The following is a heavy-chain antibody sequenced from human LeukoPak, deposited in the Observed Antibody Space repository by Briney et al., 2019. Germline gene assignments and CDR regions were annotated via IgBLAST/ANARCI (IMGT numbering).Heavy chain of an antibody. CDR1: GFTFSDYY. CDR3: ARDRSSSWFDP. J-gene: IGHJ5*02. CDR2: ISSSGSTI. D-gene: IGHD6-6*01. Sequence: GGSLGLSCAASGFTFSDYYMSWIRQAPGKGLEWVSYISSSGSTIYYADSVKGRFTISRDNAKNSLYLQMNSLRAEDTAVYYCARDRSSSWFDPWGQGTLVTVSS. V-gene: IGHV3-11*04.